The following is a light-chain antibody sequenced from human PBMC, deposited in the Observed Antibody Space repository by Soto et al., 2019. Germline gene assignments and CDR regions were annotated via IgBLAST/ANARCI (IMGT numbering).Light chain of an antibody. CDR2: GVS. CDR3: SSYTSTNTLV. J-gene: IGLJ2*01. CDR1: SSDVGDYNY. V-gene: IGLV2-14*01. Sequence: QSVLTQPASVSGSPGQSITISCTGTSSDVGDYNYVSWYQQHPGKAPKLIIYGVSNRPSGTSNRFSGSKSGNTASLTISGLQAEDEADYYCSSYTSTNTLVFGGGTKVTVL.